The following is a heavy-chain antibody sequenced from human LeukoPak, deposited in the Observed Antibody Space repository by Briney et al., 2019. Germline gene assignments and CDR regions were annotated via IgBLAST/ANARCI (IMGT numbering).Heavy chain of an antibody. Sequence: SETLSLTCTVSGGSINNYYWSWIRQPPGKGLEWIGYIYYSGSTNYNPSLKSRVTISVDTSKNQFSLKLSSVTAADTAVYYCARVEGDGYEGYFDYWGQGTLVTVSS. J-gene: IGHJ4*02. CDR3: ARVEGDGYEGYFDY. D-gene: IGHD5-24*01. V-gene: IGHV4-59*01. CDR1: GGSINNYY. CDR2: IYYSGST.